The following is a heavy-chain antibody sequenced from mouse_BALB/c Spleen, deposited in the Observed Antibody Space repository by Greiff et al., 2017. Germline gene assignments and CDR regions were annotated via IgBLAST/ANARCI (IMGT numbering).Heavy chain of an antibody. D-gene: IGHD2-14*01. Sequence: QVHVKQPGAELVKPGASVKLSCKASGYTFTSYYMYWVKQRPGQGLEWIGGINPSNGGTNFNEKFKSKATLTVDKSSSTAYMQLSSLTSEDSAVYYCTRDYRYEFAYWGQGTLVTVSA. V-gene: IGHV1S81*02. CDR1: GYTFTSYY. CDR2: INPSNGGT. CDR3: TRDYRYEFAY. J-gene: IGHJ3*01.